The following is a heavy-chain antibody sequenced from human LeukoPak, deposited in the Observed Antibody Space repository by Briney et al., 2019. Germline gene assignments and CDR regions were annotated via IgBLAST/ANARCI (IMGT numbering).Heavy chain of an antibody. V-gene: IGHV4-4*07. J-gene: IGHJ4*02. CDR1: GGSISSYY. Sequence: SETLSLTCTVSGGSISSYYWSWIRQPAGKGLEWIGRIYTSGSTNYSPSLKSRVTMSVDTSKNQFSLKLSSVTAADTAVYYCARDHYYDSSGYHFQYYFDYWGQGTLVTVSS. D-gene: IGHD3-22*01. CDR2: IYTSGST. CDR3: ARDHYYDSSGYHFQYYFDY.